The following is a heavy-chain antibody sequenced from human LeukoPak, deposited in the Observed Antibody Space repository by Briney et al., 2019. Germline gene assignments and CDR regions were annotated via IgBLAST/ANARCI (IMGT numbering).Heavy chain of an antibody. CDR1: GGSFSGYY. CDR3: AILAPEPLDY. V-gene: IGHV4-34*01. Sequence: SETLSLTCAVYGGSFSGYYWSWIRQPPGKGLEWIGEINHSGSTNYNPSLKSRVTISVATSKNQFSLKLSSVTAADTAVYYCAILAPEPLDYWGQGTLVTVSS. CDR2: INHSGST. D-gene: IGHD1-14*01. J-gene: IGHJ4*02.